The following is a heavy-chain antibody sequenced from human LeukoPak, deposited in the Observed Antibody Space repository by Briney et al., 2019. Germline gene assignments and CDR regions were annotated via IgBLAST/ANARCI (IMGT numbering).Heavy chain of an antibody. J-gene: IGHJ4*02. Sequence: GGSLRLSCAASGFRFSNSWMYWVRQGPGKGPVWVSRMKTDGTRIEYADSVKGRFTISRDNAKNTLFLQMSSLRVEDTAVYYCATDRERDPSVYYLVGGQGTLITVSS. CDR1: GFRFSNSW. CDR2: MKTDGTRI. CDR3: ATDRERDPSVYYLV. D-gene: IGHD3-22*01. V-gene: IGHV3-74*01.